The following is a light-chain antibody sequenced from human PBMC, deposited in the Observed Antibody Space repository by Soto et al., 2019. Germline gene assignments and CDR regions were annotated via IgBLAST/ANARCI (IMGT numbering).Light chain of an antibody. CDR3: QQRNNWPLT. Sequence: DIVLTQSPATLSLSPGERATLSCRASQSVSSYLSWSQQKPGQAPRLLIYDASNRATCIPARFSGSGSGTDFTLTISSLEPEDFALYYCQQRNNWPLTFGGGTKVEIK. J-gene: IGKJ4*01. CDR1: QSVSSY. V-gene: IGKV3-11*01. CDR2: DAS.